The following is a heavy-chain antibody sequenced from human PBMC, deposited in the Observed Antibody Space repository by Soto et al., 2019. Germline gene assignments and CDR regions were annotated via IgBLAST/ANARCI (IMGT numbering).Heavy chain of an antibody. CDR1: GYTFTSYG. CDR3: GMERVYSDGYDY. V-gene: IGHV1-18*01. CDR2: ISAYNGNT. J-gene: IGHJ4*02. D-gene: IGHD5-18*01. Sequence: QVQLVQSGAEVKKPGASVKVSCKASGYTFTSYGISWVRQAPGQGLEWMGCISAYNGNTNYAQKLQGRVTITTDTSTSTASMRLGSLRSDDTAVYYCGMERVYSDGYDYWGQGTLVTVSS.